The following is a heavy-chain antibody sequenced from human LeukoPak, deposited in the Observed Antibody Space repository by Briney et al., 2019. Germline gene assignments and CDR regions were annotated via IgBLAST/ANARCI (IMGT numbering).Heavy chain of an antibody. J-gene: IGHJ6*03. V-gene: IGHV1-69*13. D-gene: IGHD6-19*01. CDR3: VRGSGWPYYYYMDV. Sequence: SVKVSCKASGGTLSSYAISWVRQAPGQGLEWMGGIIPIFGTANYAQKFQGRVTITADESTSTAYMELSSLRSEDTAVYYCVRGSGWPYYYYMDVWGKGTTVTVSS. CDR1: GGTLSSYA. CDR2: IIPIFGTA.